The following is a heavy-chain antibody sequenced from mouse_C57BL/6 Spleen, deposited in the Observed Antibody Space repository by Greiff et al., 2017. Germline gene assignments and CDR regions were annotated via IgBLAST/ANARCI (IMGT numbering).Heavy chain of an antibody. V-gene: IGHV1-85*01. CDR1: GYTFTSYD. CDR2: IYPRNGST. D-gene: IGHD2-1*01. Sequence: QVHVKQSGPELVKPGASVKLSCKASGYTFTSYDINWVKQRPGQGLEWIGWIYPRNGSTKYNEKFKGKATLTIDTSSSTAYMELHSLTSEDSAVYVCAREGSYYGNSPWYFDVWGTGTTVTVSS. J-gene: IGHJ1*03. CDR3: AREGSYYGNSPWYFDV.